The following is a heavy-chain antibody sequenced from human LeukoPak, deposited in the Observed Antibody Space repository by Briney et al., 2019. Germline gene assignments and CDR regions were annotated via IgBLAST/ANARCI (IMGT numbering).Heavy chain of an antibody. J-gene: IGHJ4*02. CDR1: GGSISSGSYY. V-gene: IGHV4-61*02. D-gene: IGHD1-1*01. Sequence: SQTLSLTCTVSGGSISSGSYYWSWIRQPAGKGLEWIGRIYTSGSTNYNPSLKSRVTISVDTSKNQFSLKLSSVTAADTAVYYCARRKTGTIDYWGQGTLVTVSS. CDR2: IYTSGST. CDR3: ARRKTGTIDY.